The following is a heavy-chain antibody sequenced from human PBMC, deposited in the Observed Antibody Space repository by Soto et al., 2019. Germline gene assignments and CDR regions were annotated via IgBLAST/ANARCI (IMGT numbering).Heavy chain of an antibody. D-gene: IGHD6-19*01. Sequence: SVKVSCKASGGTFSSYAISWGREAPREGLEWMGGIIPIFGTANYAQKFQGRVTMTTDTSTSTAYMELRSLRSDDTAVYYCARDGIAVADDSYYGLDVWGQGTTVTVSS. CDR1: GGTFSSYA. V-gene: IGHV1-69*05. CDR2: IIPIFGTA. J-gene: IGHJ6*02. CDR3: ARDGIAVADDSYYGLDV.